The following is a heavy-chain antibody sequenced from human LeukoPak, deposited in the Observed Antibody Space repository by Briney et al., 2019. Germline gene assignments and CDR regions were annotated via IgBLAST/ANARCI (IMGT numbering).Heavy chain of an antibody. V-gene: IGHV3-48*03. D-gene: IGHD2-2*01. CDR3: GTSPRGWFDP. J-gene: IGHJ5*02. Sequence: GGSLRLSRAASGFTFSSYEMNWVRQAPGKGLEWVSYISSSGSTIYYADSVKGRFTISRDNAKNSLYLQMNSLRAEDTAVYYCGTSPRGWFDPWGQGTLVTVSS. CDR1: GFTFSSYE. CDR2: ISSSGSTI.